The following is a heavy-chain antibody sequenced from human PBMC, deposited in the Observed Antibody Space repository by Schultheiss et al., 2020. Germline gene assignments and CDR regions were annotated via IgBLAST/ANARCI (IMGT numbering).Heavy chain of an antibody. D-gene: IGHD4-17*01. V-gene: IGHV4-61*02. CDR3: ARLQLGLPNGDPRSNYYYFDY. J-gene: IGHJ4*02. CDR1: GGSISSGGYY. Sequence: SQTLSLTCTVSGGSISSGGYYWGWIRQPPGKGLEWIGRIYTSGSTNYNPSLKSRVTISVDTSKNQFSLKLSSVTAADTAVYYCARLQLGLPNGDPRSNYYYFDYWGQGTLVTVSS. CDR2: IYTSGST.